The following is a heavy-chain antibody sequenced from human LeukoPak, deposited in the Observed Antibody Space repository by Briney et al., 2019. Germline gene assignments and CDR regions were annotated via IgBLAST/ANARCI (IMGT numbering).Heavy chain of an antibody. Sequence: GGSLRLSCAASGFTFSSYWMSWVRQAPGKGLEWVGRTKNKANSYTTEYAASVRGRFTISRDDSKNSLYLQMNSLKTEDTAVYYCGRDSSAALFDWGQGTLVTVSS. CDR2: TKNKANSYTT. CDR1: GFTFSSYW. CDR3: GRDSSAALFD. J-gene: IGHJ4*02. V-gene: IGHV3-72*01. D-gene: IGHD2-21*01.